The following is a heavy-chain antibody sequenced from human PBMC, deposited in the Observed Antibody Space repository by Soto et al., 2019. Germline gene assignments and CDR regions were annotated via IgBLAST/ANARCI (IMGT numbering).Heavy chain of an antibody. CDR3: ARGGSGYHTGRGFSGTMDV. J-gene: IGHJ6*02. CDR2: ISPYNGHT. Sequence: QAQVVQSGDEVKKTGASVKVSCKASDYIFTGYGISWVRQAPGQGLEWLGWISPYNGHTELAQRFQGRLTLTTEKATTTAFMELSNLRSDDTAVYYCARGGSGYHTGRGFSGTMDVWGQGTTVTVSS. V-gene: IGHV1-18*04. CDR1: DYIFTGYG. D-gene: IGHD3-22*01.